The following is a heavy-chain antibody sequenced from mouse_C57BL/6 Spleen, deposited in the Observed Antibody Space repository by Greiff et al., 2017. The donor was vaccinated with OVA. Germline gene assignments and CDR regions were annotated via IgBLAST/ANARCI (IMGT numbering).Heavy chain of an antibody. J-gene: IGHJ3*01. D-gene: IGHD1-1*01. V-gene: IGHV1-63*01. CDR3: ARRGYSSSYPAWFAY. CDR2: IYPGGGYT. CDR1: GYTFTNYW. Sequence: VQLQQSGAELVRPGTSVKMSCKASGYTFTNYWIGWAKQRPGHGLEWIGDIYPGGGYTNYNEKFKGKATLTADKSSSTAYMQFSSLTSEDSAIYYCARRGYSSSYPAWFAYWGQGTLVTVSA.